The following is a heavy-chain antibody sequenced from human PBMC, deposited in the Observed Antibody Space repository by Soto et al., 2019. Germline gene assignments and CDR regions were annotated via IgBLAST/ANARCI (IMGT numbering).Heavy chain of an antibody. CDR3: AKAHVLVVDGSTFDY. CDR2: IYLVVTT. D-gene: IGHD1-7*01. CDR1: GYSIITGSY. J-gene: IGHJ4*01. Sequence: SETLSLTCTVSGYSIITGSYSRWIRQPPGKGPDWIASIYLVVTTFYNPSLKIRVTVSVDKSNNQFSLKLRSVTAADTAVYYCAKAHVLVVDGSTFDYCGHGTLVIVSS. V-gene: IGHV4-38-2*02.